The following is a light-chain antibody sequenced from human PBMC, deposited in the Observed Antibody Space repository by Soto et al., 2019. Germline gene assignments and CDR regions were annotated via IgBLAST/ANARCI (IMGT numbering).Light chain of an antibody. CDR2: EAI. CDR1: QSVDNY. V-gene: IGKV3-11*01. CDR3: QHRSKWPYT. J-gene: IGKJ2*01. Sequence: EIVLTQSPATLSLSPGERATLACRATQSVDNYLAWYQHKPGQAHRLLIYEAIIRATGIPARFSATGSGTDFTLTINSLEPEDFAVYFCQHRSKWPYTFGQGTKVDIK.